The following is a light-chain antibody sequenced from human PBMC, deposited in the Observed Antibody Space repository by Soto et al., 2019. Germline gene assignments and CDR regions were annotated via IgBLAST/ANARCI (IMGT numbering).Light chain of an antibody. J-gene: IGKJ2*01. Sequence: DIQMTQSPSSLSASVGDRVTITCRSSQNILTYLNWYQQRAGEAPRFLIYAASNLQDGVPSRFSGSESGTEFTLTISSLQPEDFATYYCQQSYIVPLTFGQGTKLEMK. V-gene: IGKV1-39*01. CDR1: QNILTY. CDR3: QQSYIVPLT. CDR2: AAS.